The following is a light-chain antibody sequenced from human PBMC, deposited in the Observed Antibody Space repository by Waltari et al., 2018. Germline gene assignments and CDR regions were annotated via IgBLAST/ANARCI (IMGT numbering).Light chain of an antibody. CDR3: LLYYGGAQRV. J-gene: IGLJ3*02. Sequence: QTVVTQEPSLTVSPGGTVTLTCASSTGAVTSGYYPNWFQQKPGQAPRALIYSTSNKHPGTPARFSGSLLGGKAALTLSGVQPEDEAEYYCLLYYGGAQRVFGGGTKLTVL. V-gene: IGLV7-43*01. CDR2: STS. CDR1: TGAVTSGYY.